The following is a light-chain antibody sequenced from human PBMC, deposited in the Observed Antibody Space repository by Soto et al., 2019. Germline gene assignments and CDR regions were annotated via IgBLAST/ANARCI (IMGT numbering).Light chain of an antibody. V-gene: IGKV3-20*01. CDR3: QQYGSSPRT. Sequence: EIVLTQSPGTLSLSPGERATLSCRASQSVSSSYLAWYQQPPGQAPRLLIYGASRRATGIPDRFSGIGSGTDFTLTSSRLETEDFAVYYCQQYGSSPRTFGQGTKVDIK. CDR1: QSVSSSY. CDR2: GAS. J-gene: IGKJ1*01.